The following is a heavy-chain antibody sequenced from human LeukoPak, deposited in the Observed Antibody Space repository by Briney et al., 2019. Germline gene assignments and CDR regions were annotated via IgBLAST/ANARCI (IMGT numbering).Heavy chain of an antibody. CDR2: IYPGDPDT. CDR1: GYTFASSW. J-gene: IGHJ4*02. V-gene: IGHV5-51*01. D-gene: IGHD3-10*01. Sequence: GESLKISCKASGYTFASSWIGWVRQMPGKGLEWMGIIYPGDPDTRYSPSFADQVTISADKSINTAYLQWSSLKASDTAMYYCARQSYGSGSPGDYWGQGTLVTVSS. CDR3: ARQSYGSGSPGDY.